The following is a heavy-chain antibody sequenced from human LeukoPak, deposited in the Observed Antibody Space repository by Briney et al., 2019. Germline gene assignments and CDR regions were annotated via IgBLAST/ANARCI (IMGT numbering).Heavy chain of an antibody. J-gene: IGHJ4*02. Sequence: GGSWRFSCSVSGFTFSTYVMHWVRQAPGKGLEYVSAISSNGDNTYYADSVKGRFTISRDNSKNTLYLQMSSLRADDTAVYYCVRGTGYWGQGTLVTVSS. CDR2: ISSNGDNT. CDR3: VRGTGY. CDR1: GFTFSTYV. V-gene: IGHV3-64D*06.